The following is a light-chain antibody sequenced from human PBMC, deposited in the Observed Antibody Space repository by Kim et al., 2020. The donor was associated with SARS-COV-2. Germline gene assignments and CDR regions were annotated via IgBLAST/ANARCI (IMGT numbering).Light chain of an antibody. Sequence: EIVMTQSPATLSVSPGDRATLFCRASQSVTTNVAWYQQKPGQAPRLLIYGASPRATGVPARFSGSGSGTDFTLTIGGLQSVDFAVYFCQQYNRWPYTFGQGTKLEI. J-gene: IGKJ2*01. CDR1: QSVTTN. CDR3: QQYNRWPYT. V-gene: IGKV3-15*01. CDR2: GAS.